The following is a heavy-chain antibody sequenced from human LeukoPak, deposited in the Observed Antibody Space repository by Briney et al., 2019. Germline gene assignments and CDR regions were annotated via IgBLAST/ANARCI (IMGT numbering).Heavy chain of an antibody. J-gene: IGHJ6*02. Sequence: AGGSLRLSCAASGFTFRSYGMHWVRQAPGKGLEWVAITWYDGSNTYYADSVKGRFTISRDNSKNTLYLQMNSLRADDTAVYYCARDSGYDLVYGMDVWGQGTTVTVSS. CDR1: GFTFRSYG. V-gene: IGHV3-33*01. CDR3: ARDSGYDLVYGMDV. CDR2: TWYDGSNT. D-gene: IGHD5-12*01.